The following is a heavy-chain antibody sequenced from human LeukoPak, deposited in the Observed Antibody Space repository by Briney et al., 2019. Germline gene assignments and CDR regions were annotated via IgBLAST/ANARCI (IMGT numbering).Heavy chain of an antibody. D-gene: IGHD4-17*01. J-gene: IGHJ4*02. CDR3: AKTTVNTGGFDY. CDR1: GFTFRNYV. V-gene: IGHV3-30*18. CDR2: TSSDLKAN. Sequence: GGFLRLSCAASGFTFRNYVIHWVRQAPGKGPEWVAVTSSDLKANYYADSVKGRFTISRDNSRNTLYLQMKSLRAEDTAVYYCAKTTVNTGGFDYWGQGTLVTVSS.